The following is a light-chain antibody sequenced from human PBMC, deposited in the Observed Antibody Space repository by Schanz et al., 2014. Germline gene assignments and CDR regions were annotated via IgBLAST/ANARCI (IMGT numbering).Light chain of an antibody. CDR3: CSYAGSSSLV. CDR1: TNYGGSYNL. J-gene: IGLJ3*02. Sequence: QSALTQPASVSGSPGQSITISCTATTNYGGSYNLVSWYQQSPGKAPQLMIYEGIKRPSGVSDRFSGSKSGSTASLTISGLQAEDEGDYYCCSYAGSSSLVFGGGTKLTVL. CDR2: EGI. V-gene: IGLV2-23*01.